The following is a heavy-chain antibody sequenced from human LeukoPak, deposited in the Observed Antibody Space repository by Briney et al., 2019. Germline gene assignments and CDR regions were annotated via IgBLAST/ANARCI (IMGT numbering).Heavy chain of an antibody. CDR3: ARVFDY. CDR1: GGSISSHY. Sequence: SETLSLTCTVSGGSISSHYWSWIRQPPGKGLEWIGYIYYSGSTNYNPSLKSRVTISVDTPKNQFSLKLSSVTAADTAVYYCARVFDYWGQGTLVTVSS. J-gene: IGHJ4*02. CDR2: IYYSGST. V-gene: IGHV4-59*11.